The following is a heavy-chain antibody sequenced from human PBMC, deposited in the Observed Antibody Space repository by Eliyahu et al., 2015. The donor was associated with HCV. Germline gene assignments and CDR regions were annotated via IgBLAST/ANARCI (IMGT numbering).Heavy chain of an antibody. J-gene: IGHJ4*02. CDR3: AKEKRGSPFDY. D-gene: IGHD1-26*01. CDR1: GFNFSNFG. Sequence: QVQLVESGGGVVQPGRSLRLSCAASGFNFSNFGMHWVRQAPGKGLEWGAVISYDGSIKYYADSVKGRFTISRDNFKNTLFLQMDSLRPDDTAVYYCAKEKRGSPFDYWGQGTPVTVSS. CDR2: ISYDGSIK. V-gene: IGHV3-30*18.